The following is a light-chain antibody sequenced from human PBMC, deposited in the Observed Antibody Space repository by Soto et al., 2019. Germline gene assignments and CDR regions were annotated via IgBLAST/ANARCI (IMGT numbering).Light chain of an antibody. J-gene: IGLJ1*01. CDR1: SSDVGGYNY. Sequence: QSALTQPRSVSGSPGQSVTISCTGTSSDVGGYNYVSWYQQHPGKAPKLMIYDVSKRPSGVPHRFSGSKSGNTASLTISGLQAEEDDDYYSSSSGSSSPDVFGTGTKVTVL. V-gene: IGLV2-11*01. CDR3: SSSGSSSPDV. CDR2: DVS.